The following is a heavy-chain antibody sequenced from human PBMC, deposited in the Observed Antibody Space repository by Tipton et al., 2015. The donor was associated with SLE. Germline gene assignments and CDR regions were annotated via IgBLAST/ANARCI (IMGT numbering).Heavy chain of an antibody. CDR1: GGSFSSYY. V-gene: IGHV4-4*09. J-gene: IGHJ4*02. D-gene: IGHD6-19*01. CDR2: IYTSGST. CDR3: ARRAVAGTDY. Sequence: LRLSCAVYGGSFSSYYWSWIRQPPGKGLEWIGYIYTSGSTNYNPSLKSRVTISVDTSKNQFSLKLSSVTAADTAVYYCARRAVAGTDYWGQGTLVTVSS.